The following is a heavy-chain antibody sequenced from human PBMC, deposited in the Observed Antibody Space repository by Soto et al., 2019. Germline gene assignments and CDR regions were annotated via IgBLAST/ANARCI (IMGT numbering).Heavy chain of an antibody. J-gene: IGHJ6*03. V-gene: IGHV4-34*01. CDR2: INHSGST. D-gene: IGHD5-18*01. CDR3: ARGGGGYSYGYRFPIMDV. CDR1: GGSFSGYY. Sequence: SETLSLTCAVYGGSFSGYYWSWIRQPPGKGLEWIGEINHSGSTNYNPSIKSRVTISVDTSKNQYSLKLSSVTAADTDEYYCARGGGGYSYGYRFPIMDVWGKGTTVTVSS.